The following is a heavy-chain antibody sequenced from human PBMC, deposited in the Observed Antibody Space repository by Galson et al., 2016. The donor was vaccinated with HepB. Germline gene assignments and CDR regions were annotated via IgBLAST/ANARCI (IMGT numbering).Heavy chain of an antibody. CDR1: GFTVSTYY. Sequence: SLRLSCAVSGFTVSTYYMSWARQAPGKGLEWVSVIYTDGETHFADSVKGRFSISRDISRNTLYLQMNSLRVEDTALYYYARYRFFFGSGSYSLRRGYYHGMDVWGQGTTVTVSS. CDR3: ARYRFFFGSGSYSLRRGYYHGMDV. J-gene: IGHJ6*02. V-gene: IGHV3-53*05. CDR2: IYTDGET. D-gene: IGHD3-10*01.